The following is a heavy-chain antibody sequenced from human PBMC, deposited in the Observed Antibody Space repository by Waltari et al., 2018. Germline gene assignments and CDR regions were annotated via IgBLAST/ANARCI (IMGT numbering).Heavy chain of an antibody. CDR1: GYTFTGSP. CDR3: AKGQEHYYDNSGSFVS. CDR2: INPNSGGT. V-gene: IGHV1-2*06. D-gene: IGHD3-22*01. Sequence: VQLVQRGAEVKKPGASVQPSCLASGYTFTGSPITWVRQAPGQGLEWMGRINPNSGGTNYAQKFQGRVTMTRDTSINTAYMELSRLRPDDTAVYYCAKGQEHYYDNSGSFVSWGQGTLVTVSS. J-gene: IGHJ5*01.